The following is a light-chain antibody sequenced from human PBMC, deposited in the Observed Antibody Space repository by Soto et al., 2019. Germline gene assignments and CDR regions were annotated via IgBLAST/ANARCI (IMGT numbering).Light chain of an antibody. CDR3: QQLGT. J-gene: IGKJ1*01. CDR2: GAS. Sequence: ENVLTQSPGTLSLSPGERATLFCRASQSVRNNYLAWYQQKPGQAPRLLIYGASSRATGIPDRFSGSGSGTDFTLTISRLEPEDFAEYYCQQLGTFGHGTKVEIK. CDR1: QSVRNNY. V-gene: IGKV3-20*01.